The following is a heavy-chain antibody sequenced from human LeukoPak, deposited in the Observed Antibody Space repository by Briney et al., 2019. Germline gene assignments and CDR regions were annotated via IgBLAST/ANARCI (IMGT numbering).Heavy chain of an antibody. V-gene: IGHV3-53*01. D-gene: IGHD3-10*01. CDR1: GFTVSSNY. J-gene: IGHJ4*02. CDR2: TYSGGST. CDR3: ARVVSLRYFDY. Sequence: PGGSLRLSCAASGFTVSSNYMSWVRQAPGKGLEWVSVTYSGGSTYYADSVKGRFTISRDNSKNTLYLQMNSLRAEDTAVYCCARVVSLRYFDYWGQGTLVTVSS.